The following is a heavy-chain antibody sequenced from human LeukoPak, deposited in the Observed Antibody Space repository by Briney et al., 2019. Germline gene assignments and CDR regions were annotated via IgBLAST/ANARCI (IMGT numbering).Heavy chain of an antibody. D-gene: IGHD2/OR15-2a*01. CDR3: ARGVENHFDS. CDR1: GFTFSNAW. CDR2: ISGDATTV. Sequence: GGSLRLSCAASGFTFSNAWMSWVRQAPGTGPEWVAYISGDATTVYYAGSLKGRFTISRDNAKNSLYLQMNRLRADDTAFYYCARGVENHFDSWGQGTLVTVSS. V-gene: IGHV3-11*04. J-gene: IGHJ4*02.